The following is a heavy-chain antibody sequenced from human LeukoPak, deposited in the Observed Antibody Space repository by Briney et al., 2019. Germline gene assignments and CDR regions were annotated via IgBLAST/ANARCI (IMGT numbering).Heavy chain of an antibody. CDR2: ISPSSIYI. J-gene: IGHJ4*02. CDR3: ARDSSFDY. CDR1: GFTFSSYS. Sequence: GGSLRLSCAASGFTFSSYSMNWVRQAPGKGLEWVSFISPSSIYIYYADSVKGRFTISRDNAKNSLYLQMNSLRAEDTAVYYCARDSSFDYWGQGTLVTVSS. V-gene: IGHV3-21*01.